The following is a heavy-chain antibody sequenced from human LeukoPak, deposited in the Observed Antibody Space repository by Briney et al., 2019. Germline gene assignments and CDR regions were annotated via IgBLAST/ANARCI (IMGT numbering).Heavy chain of an antibody. CDR3: ANNIVVVPAAINAPNFDY. CDR1: GFTFSSYG. D-gene: IGHD2-2*01. J-gene: IGHJ4*02. CDR2: IRYDGSNK. V-gene: IGHV3-30*02. Sequence: GGSLRLSCEASGFTFSSYGMHWVRQAPGKGLEWVAFIRYDGSNKYYADSVKGRFTISRDNSKNTLYLQMNSLRAEDTAVYYCANNIVVVPAAINAPNFDYWGQGTLVTVSS.